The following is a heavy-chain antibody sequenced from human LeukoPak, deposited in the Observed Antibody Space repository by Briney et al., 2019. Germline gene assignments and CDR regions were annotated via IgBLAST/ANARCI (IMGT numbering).Heavy chain of an antibody. D-gene: IGHD3-10*01. J-gene: IGHJ4*02. CDR1: GYTFTNYG. Sequence: GASVKVSCKTSGYTFTNYGITWVRQAPGHGIEWMGWISAYNGNTDYAQKFRDRVTMTTDTSTRTAFMELRSLRADDTAVYYCAREDVRYFDFWGQGTLVTVSS. V-gene: IGHV1-18*01. CDR2: ISAYNGNT. CDR3: AREDVRYFDF.